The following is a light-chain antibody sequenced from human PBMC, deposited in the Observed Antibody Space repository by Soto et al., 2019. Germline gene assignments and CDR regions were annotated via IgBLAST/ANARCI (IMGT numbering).Light chain of an antibody. CDR1: SSDVGGYNY. V-gene: IGLV2-14*01. CDR2: DVS. CDR3: SSYTSSSTSVV. J-gene: IGLJ2*01. Sequence: QSVLTQPASVSGSPGQSITISCTGTSSDVGGYNYVSWYQQHPGKAPKLMIYDVSNRPSGVSNRFSGSKSGNTASLTISGLQAEDEADYYCSSYTSSSTSVVFGGGTKLTFL.